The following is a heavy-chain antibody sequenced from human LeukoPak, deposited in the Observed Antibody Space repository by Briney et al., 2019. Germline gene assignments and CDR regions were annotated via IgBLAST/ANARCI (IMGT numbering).Heavy chain of an antibody. CDR2: IRYDGSNK. V-gene: IGHV3-30*02. CDR1: GFTFSSYG. D-gene: IGHD3-22*01. J-gene: IGHJ4*02. CDR3: AKDRAIEDYYDSSGYGDY. Sequence: GGSLRLSCAASGFTFSSYGMHWVRQAPGKGLEWVAFIRYDGSNKYYADSVRGRFIISRDNSKNTLYLQMNSLRAEDTAVYYCAKDRAIEDYYDSSGYGDYWGQGTLVTVSS.